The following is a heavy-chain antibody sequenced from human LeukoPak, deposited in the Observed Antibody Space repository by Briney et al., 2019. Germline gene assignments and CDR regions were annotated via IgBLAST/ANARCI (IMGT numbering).Heavy chain of an antibody. CDR2: ISGSGGST. Sequence: LAGGSLRLSCAASGFTFSGSALHWVRQAPGKGLEWVSVISGSGGSTYYADSVKGRFTISRDNSKNTLYLQMNSLRAEDTAAYYCAAGVWFGAPLTGYFQHWGQGTLVTVSS. CDR3: AAGVWFGAPLTGYFQH. D-gene: IGHD3-10*01. J-gene: IGHJ1*01. V-gene: IGHV3-23*01. CDR1: GFTFSGSA.